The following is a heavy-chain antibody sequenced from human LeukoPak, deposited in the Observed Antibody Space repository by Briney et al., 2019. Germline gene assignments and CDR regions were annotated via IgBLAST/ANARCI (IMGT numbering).Heavy chain of an antibody. CDR1: GGSISSGHFY. CDR3: ARRAGGLAARPVDY. V-gene: IGHV4-61*02. Sequence: PSETLSLTCTVSGGSISSGHFYWSWIRQPAGEGLEWIGRIYTSGSPNYNPSLKSRVTISVDTSKNQFSLKLSSVTAADTAVYYCARRAGGLAARPVDYWGQGTLVTVSS. J-gene: IGHJ4*02. CDR2: IYTSGSP. D-gene: IGHD6-6*01.